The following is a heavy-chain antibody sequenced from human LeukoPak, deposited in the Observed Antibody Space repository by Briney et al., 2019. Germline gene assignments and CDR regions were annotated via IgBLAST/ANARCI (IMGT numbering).Heavy chain of an antibody. Sequence: PGRSLRLSCAASGFTFDDYAMHWVRQAPGKGLVWVSRIYVDGCTTNYADSVKGRFTISRDNAKNTVYLEMDSLSVEDTATYYCIRDFRSADLWGQGTLVTVTS. CDR3: IRDFRSADL. CDR2: IYVDGCTT. J-gene: IGHJ5*02. CDR1: GFTFDDYA. V-gene: IGHV3-74*01.